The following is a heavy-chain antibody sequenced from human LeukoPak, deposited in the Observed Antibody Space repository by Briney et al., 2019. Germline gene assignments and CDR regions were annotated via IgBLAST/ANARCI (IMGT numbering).Heavy chain of an antibody. V-gene: IGHV4-38-2*02. J-gene: IGHJ6*03. CDR3: ARTTEGGYTYGYFYYYYMDV. Sequence: SETLSLTCTVSGYSISSGYYWGWIRQPPGKGLEWIGSIYHSGSTYYNPSLKSRVTISVDMSKNQFSLKLTSVTAADTAVYYCARTTEGGYTYGYFYYYYMDVWGKGTTVTISS. CDR2: IYHSGST. D-gene: IGHD5-18*01. CDR1: GYSISSGYY.